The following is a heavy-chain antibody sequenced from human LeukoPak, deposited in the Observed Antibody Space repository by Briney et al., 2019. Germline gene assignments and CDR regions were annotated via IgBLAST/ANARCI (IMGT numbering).Heavy chain of an antibody. CDR1: GGSISSYY. Sequence: SETLSLTCTVSGGSISSYYWSWIRQPPGKGLEWIGYIYYSGSTNYNPSLKSRVTISVDTSKNQFSLKLSSVTAADTVVYYCARVTDDYGDYRFFDYWGQGTLVTVSS. D-gene: IGHD4-17*01. J-gene: IGHJ4*02. V-gene: IGHV4-59*01. CDR2: IYYSGST. CDR3: ARVTDDYGDYRFFDY.